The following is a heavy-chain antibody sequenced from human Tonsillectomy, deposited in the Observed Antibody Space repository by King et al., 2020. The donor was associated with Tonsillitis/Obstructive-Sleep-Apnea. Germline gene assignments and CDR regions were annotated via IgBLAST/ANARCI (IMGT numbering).Heavy chain of an antibody. CDR3: ARDWTVTTRNIDY. Sequence: VQLVESGAEVKKPGASGKVSCKASGYTFISYYMHWVRQAPGQGLEWMGIINPSGGSTTYAQKFRGRVTMTRDTSTSTVYMELSSLRSEDTAVYYCARDWTVTTRNIDYWGQGTLVTVSS. D-gene: IGHD4-17*01. J-gene: IGHJ4*02. V-gene: IGHV1-46*01. CDR2: INPSGGST. CDR1: GYTFISYY.